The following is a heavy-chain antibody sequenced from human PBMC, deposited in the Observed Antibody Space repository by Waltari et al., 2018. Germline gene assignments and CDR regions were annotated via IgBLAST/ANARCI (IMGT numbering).Heavy chain of an antibody. Sequence: QLQLQESGPGLVKPSETLSLTCTVSGGSISSSSYYWGWIRQPPGKGLEWIGSIYYSGSTYYHPSLKSRVTISVDTSKNQFSLKLSSVTAADTAVYYCVRDKSSSWYRDFDYWGQGTLVTVSS. D-gene: IGHD6-13*01. CDR3: VRDKSSSWYRDFDY. V-gene: IGHV4-39*07. CDR2: IYYSGST. J-gene: IGHJ4*02. CDR1: GGSISSSSYY.